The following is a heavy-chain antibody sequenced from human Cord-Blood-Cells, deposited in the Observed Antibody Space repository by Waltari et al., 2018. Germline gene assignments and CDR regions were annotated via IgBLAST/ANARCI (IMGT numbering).Heavy chain of an antibody. CDR3: AHSRLLFDWLLSTNWFDP. V-gene: IGHV2-5*01. J-gene: IGHJ5*02. CDR2: LYWIDYK. CDR1: GFSLSTSGVG. Sequence: QITLKESGPTLVKPTQTLTLTCTFSGFSLSTSGVGVGWLRLPPGTALEWLARLYWIDYKRYSPSLKSRLTITKDTSKNQVVLTMTNMDPVDTATYYWAHSRLLFDWLLSTNWFDPWGQGTLVTVSS. D-gene: IGHD3-9*01.